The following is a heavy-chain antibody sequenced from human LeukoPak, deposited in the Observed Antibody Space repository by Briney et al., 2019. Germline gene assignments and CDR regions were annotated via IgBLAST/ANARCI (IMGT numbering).Heavy chain of an antibody. J-gene: IGHJ4*02. Sequence: GASVKVSCKASRYTFTSYGISWVRQAPGQGLEWMGWISAYNGNTNYAKKLQGRVTLTTDTYTSTAYMELRSLRSDDTAVYYCARVPGSYQGDNYFDYWGQGTLVTVSS. CDR1: RYTFTSYG. D-gene: IGHD1-26*01. CDR3: ARVPGSYQGDNYFDY. V-gene: IGHV1-18*01. CDR2: ISAYNGNT.